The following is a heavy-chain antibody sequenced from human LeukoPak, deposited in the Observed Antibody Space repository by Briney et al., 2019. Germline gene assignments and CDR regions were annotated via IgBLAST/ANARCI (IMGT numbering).Heavy chain of an antibody. CDR1: GYTFTGYY. V-gene: IGHV1-46*01. D-gene: IGHD6-13*01. CDR3: AREDGSSCSLDY. CDR2: INPSGGST. J-gene: IGHJ4*02. Sequence: ASVKVSCKASGYTFTGYYMHWVRQAPGQGLEWMGIINPSGGSTSYAQKFQGRVTMTRDMSTSTVYMELSSLRSEDTAVYYCAREDGSSCSLDYWGQGTLVTVSS.